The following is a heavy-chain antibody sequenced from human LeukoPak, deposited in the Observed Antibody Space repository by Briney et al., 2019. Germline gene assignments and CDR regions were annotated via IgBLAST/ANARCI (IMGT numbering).Heavy chain of an antibody. Sequence: PSETLSLTCIVSGGSISTSTYYWAWVRQPPGKGLEWIGSIYKTGNTNYSPSLKSRVTMSVDTSENQFSLKLTSVTAADTAVYYCARFDEEMATIFDYWGQGTLVTVSS. CDR1: GGSISTSTYY. V-gene: IGHV4-39*01. D-gene: IGHD5-24*01. CDR3: ARFDEEMATIFDY. J-gene: IGHJ4*02. CDR2: IYKTGNT.